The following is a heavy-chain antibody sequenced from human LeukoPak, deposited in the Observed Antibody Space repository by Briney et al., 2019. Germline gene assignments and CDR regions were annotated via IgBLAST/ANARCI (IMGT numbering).Heavy chain of an antibody. J-gene: IGHJ4*02. D-gene: IGHD5-18*01. CDR1: GGSFSGYY. CDR3: ARGEGYSYGHDY. V-gene: IGHV4-34*01. CDR2: INHCGST. Sequence: SETLSLTCAVYGGSFSGYYWSWIRQPPGKGLEWIGEINHCGSTNYNPSLKSRVTISVDTSKNQFSLKLSSVTAADTAVYYCARGEGYSYGHDYWGQGTLVTVSS.